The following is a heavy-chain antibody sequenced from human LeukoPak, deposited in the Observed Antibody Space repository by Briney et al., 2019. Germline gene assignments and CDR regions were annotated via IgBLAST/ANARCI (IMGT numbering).Heavy chain of an antibody. CDR1: GYSINSGYF. D-gene: IGHD3-10*01. CDR2: IFHTGDV. CDR3: ARDGITMVRGVSEY. Sequence: SETLSLTCTVSGYSINSGYFWGWVRQPPGKGPEWIGSIFHTGDVYYNPSLRSRVTVSVDTSRNQVSLKVTSVTAADTALYYCARDGITMVRGVSEYWGQGTLVTVSS. V-gene: IGHV4-38-2*02. J-gene: IGHJ4*02.